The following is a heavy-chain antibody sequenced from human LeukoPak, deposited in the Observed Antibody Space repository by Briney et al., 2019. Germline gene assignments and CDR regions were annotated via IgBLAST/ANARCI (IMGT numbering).Heavy chain of an antibody. CDR2: IDQDGRDA. CDR3: AKGEGPLGYCDITSCYEGFDY. J-gene: IGHJ4*02. D-gene: IGHD2-2*01. Sequence: GGSLRLSCAASGFTFSSYWMSWVRHAPGKGLEWLANIDQDGRDAYYEDSVKGRFAISRDNAKNSLYLEMNSLRADDTAVYYCAKGEGPLGYCDITSCYEGFDYWGQGTLVTVSS. CDR1: GFTFSSYW. V-gene: IGHV3-7*03.